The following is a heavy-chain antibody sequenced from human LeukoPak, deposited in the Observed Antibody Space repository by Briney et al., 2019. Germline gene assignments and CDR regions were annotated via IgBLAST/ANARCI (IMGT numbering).Heavy chain of an antibody. Sequence: GGSLRLSCAASGFTFSSYAMSWVRQAPGKGLEWVSAISGSGGSTYYADSVKGRFTVSRDNSKNTLYLQMNSLRAEDTAVYYCARENRYCSSTTCLFDYWGQGTLVTFSS. CDR2: ISGSGGST. D-gene: IGHD2-2*01. CDR1: GFTFSSYA. J-gene: IGHJ4*02. CDR3: ARENRYCSSTTCLFDY. V-gene: IGHV3-23*01.